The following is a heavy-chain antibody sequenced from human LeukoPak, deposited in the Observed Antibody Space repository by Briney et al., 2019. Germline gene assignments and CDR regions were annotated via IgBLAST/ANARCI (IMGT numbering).Heavy chain of an antibody. CDR3: AKKVKESSSGYYFDY. Sequence: GGTLRLSCAASGFTFSSYGMSWVRQAPGKGLEWVSAISGSGGSTYYADSVKGRFTISRDNSKNTLYLQMNSLRAEDTAVYYCAKKVKESSSGYYFDYWGQGTLVTVSS. D-gene: IGHD3-22*01. CDR2: ISGSGGST. J-gene: IGHJ4*02. CDR1: GFTFSSYG. V-gene: IGHV3-23*01.